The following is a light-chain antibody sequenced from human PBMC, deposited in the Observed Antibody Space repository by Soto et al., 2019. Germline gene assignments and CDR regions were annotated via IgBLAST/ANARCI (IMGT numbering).Light chain of an antibody. Sequence: EIVWSPAPVNLSLSPGARATLSCRPSRTFRNLSAWYQQTPGQPRRXFIYDGYYSATDTPRRFSGSGWGTEFTPTSSMRAAEYSAVYYRQQRNRRPITFGQGTRLEIK. CDR3: QQRNRRPIT. CDR1: RTFRNL. J-gene: IGKJ5*01. CDR2: DGY. V-gene: IGKV3-11*01.